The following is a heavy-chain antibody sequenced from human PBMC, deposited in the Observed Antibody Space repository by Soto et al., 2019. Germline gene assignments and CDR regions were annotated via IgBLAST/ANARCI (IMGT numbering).Heavy chain of an antibody. CDR3: ARNDYGDYEEGDY. Sequence: SETLSLTCAVYGGSFSGYYWSWIRQPPGKGLEWIGEINHSGSTNYNPSLKSRVTISVDTSKNQFSLKLSSVTAADTAVYYCARNDYGDYEEGDYWGQGTLVTVSS. V-gene: IGHV4-34*01. D-gene: IGHD4-17*01. CDR1: GGSFSGYY. CDR2: INHSGST. J-gene: IGHJ4*02.